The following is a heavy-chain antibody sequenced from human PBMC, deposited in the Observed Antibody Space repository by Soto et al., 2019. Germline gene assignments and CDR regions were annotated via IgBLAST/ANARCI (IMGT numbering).Heavy chain of an antibody. D-gene: IGHD6-19*01. Sequence: SQTLSLTCDISGDSVSSNSAGWNWIRQTPSRGLEWLGRTYYKSKWYYTYAASVKSRITVSPDTSKNQFSLQLTSVTPEDTAVYYCARDSSSGWNFAHWGQGTLVTGSS. CDR2: TYYKSKWYY. J-gene: IGHJ4*02. V-gene: IGHV6-1*01. CDR1: GDSVSSNSAG. CDR3: ARDSSSGWNFAH.